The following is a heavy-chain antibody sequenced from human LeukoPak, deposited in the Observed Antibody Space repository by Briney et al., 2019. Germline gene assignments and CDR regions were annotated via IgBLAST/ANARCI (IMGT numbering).Heavy chain of an antibody. D-gene: IGHD3-3*01. J-gene: IGHJ4*02. CDR3: ARLRLIVLEWLVEEMYYFDY. Sequence: SETLSLTCAVSGGSLSRSSWWSWVRQPPGKGLEWIGEIYQSGSTNYNPPLKSRVTISLDKSKNRFSLNLNSVTAADTAVYYCARLRLIVLEWLVEEMYYFDYWGQGTLVTVSS. CDR1: GGSLSRSSW. V-gene: IGHV4-4*02. CDR2: IYQSGST.